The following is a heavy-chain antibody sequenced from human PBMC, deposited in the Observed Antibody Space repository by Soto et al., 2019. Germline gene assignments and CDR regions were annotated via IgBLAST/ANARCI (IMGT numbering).Heavy chain of an antibody. CDR1: GGTFSSYA. CDR3: AREAPPTPYYYYGMDV. Sequence: SVKVSCKASGGTFSSYAISWVRQAPGQGLEWMGGIIPMFGTTNYAQKFQGRFTITADESTSTAYMELSSLRSEDTAVYYCAREAPPTPYYYYGMDVWGQGTTVTVSS. V-gene: IGHV1-69*13. J-gene: IGHJ6*02. CDR2: IIPMFGTT.